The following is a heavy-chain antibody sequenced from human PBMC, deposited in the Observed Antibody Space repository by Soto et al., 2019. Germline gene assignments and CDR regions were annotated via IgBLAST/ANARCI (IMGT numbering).Heavy chain of an antibody. D-gene: IGHD3-10*01. CDR1: GGSFSGYY. V-gene: IGHV4-34*01. J-gene: IGHJ6*03. CDR3: ARSLTITMVRGDYMDV. CDR2: INHSGST. Sequence: SETLSLTCAVYGGSFSGYYWSWIRQPPGKGLEWIGEINHSGSTNYNPSLKSRVTISVDTSKNQFSLKLSSVTAADTAVYYCARSLTITMVRGDYMDVWGKGTTVTV.